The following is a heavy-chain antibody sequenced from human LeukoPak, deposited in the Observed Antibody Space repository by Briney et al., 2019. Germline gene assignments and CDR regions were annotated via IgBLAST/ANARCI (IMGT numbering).Heavy chain of an antibody. CDR2: FHPEDGET. Sequence: GASVKVSCKVSGYTVTELSMHWVRQSPGKGLEWMGGFHPEDGETIYAQKFQGRVTMTEDTSTDTAYMELSSLRAEDTAVYYCARVIWDSRALDYWGQGTLVTVSS. CDR3: ARVIWDSRALDY. J-gene: IGHJ4*02. V-gene: IGHV1-24*01. D-gene: IGHD6-13*01. CDR1: GYTVTELS.